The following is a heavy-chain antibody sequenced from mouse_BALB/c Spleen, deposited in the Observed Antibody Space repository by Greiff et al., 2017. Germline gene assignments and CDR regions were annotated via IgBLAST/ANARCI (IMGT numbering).Heavy chain of an antibody. CDR3: AREGPYYFDY. D-gene: IGHD3-3*01. J-gene: IGHJ2*01. Sequence: EVKVVESGGGLVKPGGSLKLSCAASGFTFSSYAMSWVRQTPEKRLEWVASISSGGSTYYPDSVKGRFTISRDNARNILYLQMSSLRSEDTAMYYCAREGPYYFDYWGQGTTLTVSS. CDR1: GFTFSSYA. CDR2: ISSGGST. V-gene: IGHV5-6-5*01.